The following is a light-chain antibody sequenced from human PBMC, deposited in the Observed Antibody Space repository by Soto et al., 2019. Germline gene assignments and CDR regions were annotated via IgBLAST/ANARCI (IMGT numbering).Light chain of an antibody. CDR2: GAS. CDR1: QSVSSNF. Sequence: EIVLTQSPGTLSLSPGEGATLSCRASQSVSSNFLAWYQQKPGQAPRLLIYGASSRASAIPDRFSGSGSGTDFTLTISGLDPEDFAVYYCHQYGSSPYTFGQRTKLEIK. CDR3: HQYGSSPYT. V-gene: IGKV3-20*01. J-gene: IGKJ2*01.